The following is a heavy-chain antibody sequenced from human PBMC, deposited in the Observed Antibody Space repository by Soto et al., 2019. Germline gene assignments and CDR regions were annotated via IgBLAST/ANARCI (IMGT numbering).Heavy chain of an antibody. CDR1: GYTFTSYY. V-gene: IGHV1-46*01. D-gene: IGHD3-10*01. CDR2: INPSGGST. CDR3: ARDGGSPGARSWFDP. Sequence: ASVKVSFKASGYTFTSYYMHRVRQAPGQGLEWMGIINPSGGSTSYAQKFQGRVTMTRDTSTSTVYMELSSLRSEDTAVYYCARDGGSPGARSWFDPWGQGTLVTVSS. J-gene: IGHJ5*02.